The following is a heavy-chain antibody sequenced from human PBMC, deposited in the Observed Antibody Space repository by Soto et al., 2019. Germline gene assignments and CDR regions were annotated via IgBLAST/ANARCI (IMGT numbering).Heavy chain of an antibody. CDR2: IKRKTDGGTT. V-gene: IGHV3-15*01. D-gene: IGHD2-15*01. J-gene: IGHJ6*02. Sequence: EVQLVESGGGLVKPGGSLRLSCQASELTFINAGWSWARQAPGKGREWVGRIKRKTDGGTTDYAAPVKGRFTISRDDSKNTLYLQMNSLKTEDTAVYYCTTEVHCSGGSCSISYYYGMDVWGQGTTVTVSS. CDR1: ELTFINAG. CDR3: TTEVHCSGGSCSISYYYGMDV.